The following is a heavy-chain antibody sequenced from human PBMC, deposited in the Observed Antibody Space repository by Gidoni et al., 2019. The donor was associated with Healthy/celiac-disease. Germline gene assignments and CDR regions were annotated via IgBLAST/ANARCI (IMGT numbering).Heavy chain of an antibody. D-gene: IGHD3-10*01. J-gene: IGHJ3*02. CDR2: ISGSGGST. V-gene: IGHV3-23*01. CDR1: GFTFSSYA. Sequence: EVQLLESGGGLVQPGGSLRLSCAASGFTFSSYAMSWVRQAPGKGLEWVSAISGSGGSTYSADSVEGRFTISRDNSKNTLYLQMNSLRAEDTAVYYCAKDEVGTSVWFGESSPDTDAFDIWGQGTMVTVSS. CDR3: AKDEVGTSVWFGESSPDTDAFDI.